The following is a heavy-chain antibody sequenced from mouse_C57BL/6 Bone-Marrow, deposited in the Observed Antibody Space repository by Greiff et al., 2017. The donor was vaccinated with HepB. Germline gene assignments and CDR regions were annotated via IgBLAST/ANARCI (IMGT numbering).Heavy chain of an antibody. CDR2: IDPETGGT. CDR3: TRGYFDV. V-gene: IGHV1-15*01. CDR1: GYTFTDYE. Sequence: VQLQQSGAELVRPGASVTLSCKASGYTFTDYEMHWVKQTPVHVLEWIGAIDPETGGTAYNQKFKGKAILTADKSSSTAYMELRSLTSEDSAVYYCTRGYFDVWGTGTTVTVSS. J-gene: IGHJ1*03.